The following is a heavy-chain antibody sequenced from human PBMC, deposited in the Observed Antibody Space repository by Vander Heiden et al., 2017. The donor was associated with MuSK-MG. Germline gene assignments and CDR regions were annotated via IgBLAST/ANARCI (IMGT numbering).Heavy chain of an antibody. CDR3: AKEATVSGSYFDY. J-gene: IGHJ4*02. CDR1: GFTFSNYA. CDR2: ISGSGGTA. D-gene: IGHD1-26*01. V-gene: IGHV3-23*01. Sequence: EAHLLESGGDLVQPGGPLRLACAAPGFTFSNYAMSWVRQAPGRGLEWLSIISGSGGTAYYADSVKGRFTISRDNSKNTLYLQMNSLRAGDTAVYYCAKEATVSGSYFDYWGQGTLVTVSS.